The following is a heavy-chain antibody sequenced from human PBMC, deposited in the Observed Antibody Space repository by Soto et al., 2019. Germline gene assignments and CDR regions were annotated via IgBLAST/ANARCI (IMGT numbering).Heavy chain of an antibody. CDR3: VRHASGYYVS. Sequence: QLQLQESGPGLVKPSETLSLICTVSGGSISSSDHYWGWIRQPPGKGLEWIGSIYYTGSTYYSPSLKGRVTISIASSKKHFSLMLTSVTAADTALYYCVRHASGYYVSWGQGTLVTVSP. J-gene: IGHJ5*02. V-gene: IGHV4-39*01. D-gene: IGHD3-3*01. CDR1: GGSISSSDHY. CDR2: IYYTGST.